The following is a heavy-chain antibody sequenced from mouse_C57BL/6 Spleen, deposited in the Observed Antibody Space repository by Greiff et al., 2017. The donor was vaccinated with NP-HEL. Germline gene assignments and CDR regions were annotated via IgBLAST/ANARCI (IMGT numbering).Heavy chain of an antibody. CDR3: ARGYYSSYYFAY. D-gene: IGHD2-5*01. CDR2: ISSGSSTI. J-gene: IGHJ3*01. V-gene: IGHV5-17*01. CDR1: GFTFSDYG. Sequence: EVQLVESGGGLVKPGGSLKLSCAASGFTFSDYGMHWVRQAPEKGLEWVAYISSGSSTIYYEDTVKGRITISRDNAKNTLFLQMNSLRSEDTALYYCARGYYSSYYFAYWGQGTLVTVSA.